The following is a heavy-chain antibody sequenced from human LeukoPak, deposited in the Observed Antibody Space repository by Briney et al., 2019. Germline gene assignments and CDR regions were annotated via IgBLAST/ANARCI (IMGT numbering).Heavy chain of an antibody. CDR2: ISSSSSYI. CDR3: ARPASMYYFDY. J-gene: IGHJ4*02. V-gene: IGHV3-21*01. Sequence: GGSLRLSCAASGFTFSSYSMNWVRQAPGKGLAWVSSISSSSSYIYYADSVKGRFTISRDNAKNSLYLQMNSLRAEDTAVYYCARPASMYYFDYWGQGTLVTVSS. CDR1: GFTFSSYS.